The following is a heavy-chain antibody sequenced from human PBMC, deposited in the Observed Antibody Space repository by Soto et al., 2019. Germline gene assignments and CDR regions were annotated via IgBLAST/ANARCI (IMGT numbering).Heavy chain of an antibody. Sequence: QVQLVESGGGGVQPGRSLRLSCAASGFTFSSYSMHWVRQAPGKGLEWVAVISYDGSNKYYADSVKGRFTISRDNSKNTLYLQMNSVIAEDTAVYYCAKGGYCSGGSFKSATRDWGQGTLVTVSS. CDR3: AKGGYCSGGSFKSATRD. J-gene: IGHJ1*01. CDR1: GFTFSSYS. D-gene: IGHD2-15*01. V-gene: IGHV3-30*18. CDR2: ISYDGSNK.